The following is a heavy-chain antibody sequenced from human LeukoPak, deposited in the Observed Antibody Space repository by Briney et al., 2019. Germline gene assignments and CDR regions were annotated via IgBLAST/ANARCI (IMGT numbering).Heavy chain of an antibody. CDR3: AKDTTSFRYFDY. CDR1: RFIFSNYG. J-gene: IGHJ4*02. Sequence: PGGSLRLSCAASRFIFSNYGMHWVRQAPGKGLEWVAFIRYDASNKYYADFVKGRFTISRDNSKNMLYLQMNSLRAEDTAMYYCAKDTTSFRYFDYWGQGTLVTVSS. D-gene: IGHD1-14*01. V-gene: IGHV3-30*02. CDR2: IRYDASNK.